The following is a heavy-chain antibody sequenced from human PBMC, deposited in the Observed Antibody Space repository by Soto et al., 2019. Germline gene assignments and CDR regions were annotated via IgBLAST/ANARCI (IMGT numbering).Heavy chain of an antibody. D-gene: IGHD1-7*01. CDR1: SVSVSGSYW. V-gene: IGHV4-4*02. CDR3: ARSNWNYVRTLDY. Sequence: QVQTQESGPGLVKPSGTLSLACSVSSVSVSGSYWCAWVRQPPGKGLEWIGEIDHSGHTNYNPSLKRRVTMSLDNSKNQFSLNLRSVTAADTAVYYCARSNWNYVRTLDYWGQGTQVIVSS. CDR2: IDHSGHT. J-gene: IGHJ4*02.